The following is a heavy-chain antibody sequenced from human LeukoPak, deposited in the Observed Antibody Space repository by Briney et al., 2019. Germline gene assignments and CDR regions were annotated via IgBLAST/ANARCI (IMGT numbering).Heavy chain of an antibody. J-gene: IGHJ4*02. Sequence: SETLSLTCTVSGGSISSYYWSWIRQPPGKGLEWIGSIYHSGSTYYNPSLKSRVTISVDTSKNQFSLKLSSVTAADTAVYYCARALEGIVALSHFDYWAREPWSPSPQ. CDR1: GGSISSYY. D-gene: IGHD2-15*01. CDR3: ARALEGIVALSHFDY. V-gene: IGHV4-38-2*02. CDR2: IYHSGST.